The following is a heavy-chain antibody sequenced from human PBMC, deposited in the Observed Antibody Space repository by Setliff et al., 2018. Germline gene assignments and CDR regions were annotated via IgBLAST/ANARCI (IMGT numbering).Heavy chain of an antibody. V-gene: IGHV1-18*01. J-gene: IGHJ4*02. D-gene: IGHD3-3*01. CDR3: ARAPRLEWILPTFDY. Sequence: GASVKVSCKAVGYTFLSYGLSWVRQAPGQGLEWMGWISAYTGKTDYAQNFQGRVTMTTDTSTNTAYLELRSLRYDDTAVYFCARAPRLEWILPTFDYWGQGTPVT. CDR1: GYTFLSYG. CDR2: ISAYTGKT.